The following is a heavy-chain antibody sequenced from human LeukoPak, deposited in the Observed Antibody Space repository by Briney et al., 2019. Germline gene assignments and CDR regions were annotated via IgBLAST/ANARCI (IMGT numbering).Heavy chain of an antibody. CDR2: IKQDGSEK. D-gene: IGHD1/OR15-1a*01. CDR3: ARGLTWKGWEHYYYYGMDV. CDR1: GFTFSSYW. V-gene: IGHV3-7*01. J-gene: IGHJ6*02. Sequence: GGSLRLSCAASGFTFSSYWMSWVRQAPGKGLEWVANIKQDGSEKYYVDSVKGRFTISRDNAKNSLYLQMNSLRAEDTAVYYCARGLTWKGWEHYYYYGMDVWGQGTTVTVSS.